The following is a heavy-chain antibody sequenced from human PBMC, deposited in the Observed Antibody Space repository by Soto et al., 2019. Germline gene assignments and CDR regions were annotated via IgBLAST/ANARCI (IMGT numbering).Heavy chain of an antibody. D-gene: IGHD6-13*01. CDR1: GYTFTSYG. Sequence: QVQLVQSGAEVKKPGASVKVSCKASGYTFTSYGISWVRQAPGQGLDWMGWISAYNGYTNYGQKRQGRLTMTADTSTSTAYLELRSLRSDDTAVYYCAREREDSSWSSVEYCQHGGQGTLVTVSS. J-gene: IGHJ1*01. CDR2: ISAYNGYT. CDR3: AREREDSSWSSVEYCQH. V-gene: IGHV1-18*01.